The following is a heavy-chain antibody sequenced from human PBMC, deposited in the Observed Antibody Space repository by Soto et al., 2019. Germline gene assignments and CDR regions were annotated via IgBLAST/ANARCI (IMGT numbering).Heavy chain of an antibody. CDR3: ARGALGNYYQDS. CDR2: INSDGTRT. Sequence: PGGSLRLSCATSGFTFSRDWMHWVRRAPGKGLVWVSRINSDGTRTNYADYAMGRFTISRDNAKNTLYLQMNSLRAEDTAVYFCARGALGNYYQDSWGQGTPVTVSS. CDR1: GFTFSRDW. J-gene: IGHJ4*02. V-gene: IGHV3-74*01. D-gene: IGHD3-10*01.